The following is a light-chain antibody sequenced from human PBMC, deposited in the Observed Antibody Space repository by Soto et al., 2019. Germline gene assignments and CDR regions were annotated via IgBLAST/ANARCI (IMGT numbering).Light chain of an antibody. V-gene: IGKV3-15*01. CDR3: QHLRTYPFS. Sequence: EIVMTQSPATLSVSPGERATLSCRASQSISNTLAWFQQKPGQGPRLLIYGASTRATGIPARFSGSGSGTEFTLTISSLQSEDLATYYCQHLRTYPFSFGQGTKLDIK. J-gene: IGKJ2*03. CDR1: QSISNT. CDR2: GAS.